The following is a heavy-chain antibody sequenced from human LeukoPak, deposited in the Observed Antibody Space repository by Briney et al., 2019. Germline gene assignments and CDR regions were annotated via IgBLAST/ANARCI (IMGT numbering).Heavy chain of an antibody. Sequence: ASVKVSRKASGYTFTGYYMHWVRQAPGQGLEWMGWINPNSGGTNYAQKFQGRVTMTRDTSISTAYMELSRLRSDDTAVYYCARDVRNYDILTGYYKVEYFQHWGQGTLVTVSS. J-gene: IGHJ1*01. CDR3: ARDVRNYDILTGYYKVEYFQH. CDR1: GYTFTGYY. CDR2: INPNSGGT. V-gene: IGHV1-2*02. D-gene: IGHD3-9*01.